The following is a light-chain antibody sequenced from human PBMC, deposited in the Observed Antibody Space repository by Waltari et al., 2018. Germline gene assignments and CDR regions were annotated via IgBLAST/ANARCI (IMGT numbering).Light chain of an antibody. Sequence: QSVLTQPPSASGTSGQGVTISCSGSRSNIGTNIVNWYQQLPGTAPKVLIYSNKQRPSGVPDRFSGSKSGTSASLAVSGLQSEDEGDYYCATWDDSLNGVVFGGGTKLTVL. CDR1: RSNIGTNI. J-gene: IGLJ2*01. CDR2: SNK. V-gene: IGLV1-44*01. CDR3: ATWDDSLNGVV.